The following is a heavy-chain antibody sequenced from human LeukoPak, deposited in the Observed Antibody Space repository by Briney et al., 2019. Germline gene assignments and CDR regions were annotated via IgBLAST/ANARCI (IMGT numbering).Heavy chain of an antibody. J-gene: IGHJ3*02. V-gene: IGHV4-38-2*02. CDR2: IYHSGTT. Sequence: SETLSLTCSVSGDSITTSYYWTWIRQPPGKRLEWIGSIYHSGTTYYNPSLKSRVTIFVDMSKNQFSLRLNSVTAADTAVYHCARHPPGSRYAFDIWGQGTMVTVSS. CDR1: GDSITTSYY. CDR3: ARHPPGSRYAFDI.